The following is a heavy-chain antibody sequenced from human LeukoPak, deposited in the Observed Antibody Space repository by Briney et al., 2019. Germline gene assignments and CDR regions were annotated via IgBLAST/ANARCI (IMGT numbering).Heavy chain of an antibody. CDR2: INPNSGGT. Sequence: ASVKVSCKASGYTFTGYYMHWVRQAPGQGLEWMGWINPNSGGTNYAQKLQGSVTMTRDTSISTAYMELRRLRSDDTAVYYCARVGIASLNAFDIWGQGTMVTVSS. D-gene: IGHD6-13*01. CDR3: ARVGIASLNAFDI. V-gene: IGHV1-2*02. J-gene: IGHJ3*02. CDR1: GYTFTGYY.